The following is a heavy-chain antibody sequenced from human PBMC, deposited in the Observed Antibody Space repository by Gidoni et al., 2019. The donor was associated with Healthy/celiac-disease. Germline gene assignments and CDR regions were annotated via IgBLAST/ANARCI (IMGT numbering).Heavy chain of an antibody. CDR1: GFTFSSYA. Sequence: EVQLFESGVGLVQTGGFLSLACAASGFTFSSYAMCWGRQAPGKGLELFSDIRGSGGSTYYADSVKGRFTISRDNSKNTLYLQMNSLRAEDTAVYYCAKAVSTIFGVVITYYYYGMDVWGQGTTVTVSS. D-gene: IGHD3-3*01. J-gene: IGHJ6*02. V-gene: IGHV3-23*01. CDR2: IRGSGGST. CDR3: AKAVSTIFGVVITYYYYGMDV.